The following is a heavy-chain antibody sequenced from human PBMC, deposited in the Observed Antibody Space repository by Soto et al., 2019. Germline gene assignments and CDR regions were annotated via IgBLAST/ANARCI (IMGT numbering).Heavy chain of an antibody. CDR3: ARDDILGGPGLGGGY. CDR2: IIPILGIA. CDR1: GGTFSSYT. V-gene: IGHV1-69*08. D-gene: IGHD2-15*01. J-gene: IGHJ4*02. Sequence: QVQLVQSGAEVKKPGSSVKVSCKASGGTFSSYTISWVRQAPGQGLEWMGRIIPILGIANYAQKFQGRVTITADKSTSTAYMELSSLRSEDTAVYYCARDDILGGPGLGGGYWCQGTLVTVSS.